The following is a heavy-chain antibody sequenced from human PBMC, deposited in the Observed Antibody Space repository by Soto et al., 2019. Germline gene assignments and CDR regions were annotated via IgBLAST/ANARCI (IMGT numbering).Heavy chain of an antibody. CDR1: GYTFTTFW. J-gene: IGHJ5*02. CDR3: ARLYGSSSTCDSWFDP. CDR2: IDPRVSYT. D-gene: IGHD2-2*01. Sequence: GESLKISCTGFGYTFTTFWISWVRQMPGRGLECLARIDPRVSYTNYSPSFQGHVTISVDKSISTAYLQWGSLKASDTAMYYCARLYGSSSTCDSWFDPWGQGTLVSVSS. V-gene: IGHV5-10-1*01.